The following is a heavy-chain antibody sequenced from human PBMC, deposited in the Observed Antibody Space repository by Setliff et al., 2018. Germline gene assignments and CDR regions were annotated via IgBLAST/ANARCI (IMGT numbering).Heavy chain of an antibody. J-gene: IGHJ5*02. CDR1: GGSISSSSYY. Sequence: LSLTCTVSGGSISSSSYYWGWIRQPPGKGLEWIGSIYYSGSTYYNPSLKSRVTISVDTSKNQFSLKLSSVTAADTAIYYCAKYPSNSVYNYFDPWGQGTLVTVSS. V-gene: IGHV4-39*07. CDR3: AKYPSNSVYNYFDP. CDR2: IYYSGST. D-gene: IGHD1-7*01.